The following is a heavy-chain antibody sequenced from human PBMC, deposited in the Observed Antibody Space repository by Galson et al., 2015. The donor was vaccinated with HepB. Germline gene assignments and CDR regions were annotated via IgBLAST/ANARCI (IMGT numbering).Heavy chain of an antibody. Sequence: SVKVSCKASGYTFTGYYLHWVRHAPGQGLEWMGIINPSDGSTGYAQIFQGRVTVTRDTSTSTVYMELSSLRSEDTAVYYCSRGRGSGWYRGDYWGQGTLVTGSS. CDR3: SRGRGSGWYRGDY. CDR2: INPSDGST. CDR1: GYTFTGYY. J-gene: IGHJ4*02. V-gene: IGHV1-46*01. D-gene: IGHD6-19*01.